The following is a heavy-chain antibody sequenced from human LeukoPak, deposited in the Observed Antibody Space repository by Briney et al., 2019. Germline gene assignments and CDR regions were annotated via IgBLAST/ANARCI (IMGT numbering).Heavy chain of an antibody. D-gene: IGHD6-19*01. CDR3: ARGEHQWLLDS. J-gene: IGHJ4*02. Sequence: GGSLRLSCAASGFTFNAYYRSWIRQAPGKGLEWVSYISSTSRYTNYADSVKGRFTISRDNAKNSLSLQMNNLRAEDTAVYYCARGEHQWLLDSWGQGTLLTVSS. V-gene: IGHV3-11*06. CDR2: ISSTSRYT. CDR1: GFTFNAYY.